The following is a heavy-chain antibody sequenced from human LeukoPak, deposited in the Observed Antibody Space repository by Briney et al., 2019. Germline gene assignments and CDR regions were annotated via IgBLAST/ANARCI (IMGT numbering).Heavy chain of an antibody. CDR3: AREATSGWVYFDH. CDR1: GFSFSDYT. V-gene: IGHV3-21*01. Sequence: GGSLRLSCVASGFSFSDYTMNWFRQVPGEGLEWLSSIESASNYIYYADSVKGRFTISRDNAKNSLFLQMDSLTAEDTAVYYCAREATSGWVYFDHWGQGTLVAV. CDR2: IESASNYI. D-gene: IGHD6-19*01. J-gene: IGHJ4*02.